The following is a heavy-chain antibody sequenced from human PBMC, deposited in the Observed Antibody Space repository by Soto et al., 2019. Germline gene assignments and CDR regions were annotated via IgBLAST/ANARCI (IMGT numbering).Heavy chain of an antibody. CDR3: ARVIRTMVRGVITRWFDP. CDR2: IYYSGST. D-gene: IGHD3-10*01. CDR1: GGSISSYY. J-gene: IGHJ5*02. V-gene: IGHV4-59*01. Sequence: SETLSLTCTVSGGSISSYYWSWIRQPPGKGLEWIGYIYYSGSTNYNPSLKSRVTISVDTSKNQFSLKLSSVTAADTAVYYCARVIRTMVRGVITRWFDPWGQGTLVTVSS.